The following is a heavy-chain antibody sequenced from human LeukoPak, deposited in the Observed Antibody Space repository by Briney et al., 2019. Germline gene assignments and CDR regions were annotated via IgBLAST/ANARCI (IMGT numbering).Heavy chain of an antibody. CDR3: ARARAVGGITIFGVVSHYYYGMDV. Sequence: ASVKVSCKASGYAFTSYGISWVRQATGQGLEWMGWMNPNSGNTGYAQKFQGRVTMTRNTSISTAYMELSSLRSEDTAVYYCARARAVGGITIFGVVSHYYYGMDVWGQGTTVTVS. CDR2: MNPNSGNT. CDR1: GYAFTSYG. D-gene: IGHD3-3*01. V-gene: IGHV1-8*02. J-gene: IGHJ6*02.